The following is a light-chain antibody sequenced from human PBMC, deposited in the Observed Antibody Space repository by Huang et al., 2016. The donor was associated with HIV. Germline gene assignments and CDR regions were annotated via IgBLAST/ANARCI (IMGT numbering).Light chain of an antibody. J-gene: IGKJ1*01. CDR1: QSISTW. CDR3: QQYNSRPT. CDR2: KSY. Sequence: DIQMTQSPSTLSASVGDRVTITCRASQSISTWLAWYQQKPGKTPKLLIYKSYSLESGESSRFSGSGSGTEFTLTISSLQPDDFATYYCQQYNSRPTFGQGTKVEIK. V-gene: IGKV1-5*03.